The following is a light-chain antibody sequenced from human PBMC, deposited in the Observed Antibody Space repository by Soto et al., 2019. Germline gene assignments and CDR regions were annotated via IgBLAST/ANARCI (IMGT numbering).Light chain of an antibody. CDR1: QGVSSY. Sequence: IVLTQSPATLSLSPGERATLSCRASQGVSSYLAWYQQKPGQAPRLLIYDASNRATGIPARFSGSGSGTDLTITISSLEPEDFEVYYCQQRSSWPITFGQGTRLEIK. J-gene: IGKJ5*01. V-gene: IGKV3-11*01. CDR2: DAS. CDR3: QQRSSWPIT.